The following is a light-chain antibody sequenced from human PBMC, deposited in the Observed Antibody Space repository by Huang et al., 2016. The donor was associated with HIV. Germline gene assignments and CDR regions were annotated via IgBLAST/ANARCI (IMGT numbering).Light chain of an antibody. J-gene: IGKJ2*01. CDR2: GAS. Sequence: EIVMTQTPATLSVSPGERATLSCRASPSISSNLAWYQQKPGQAPRLLMYGASTRASGIPARFSGSASGTDFTLTISSLQSEDFAVYYCQHYNNWPYTFGQGTKLEIK. CDR3: QHYNNWPYT. V-gene: IGKV3-15*01. CDR1: PSISSN.